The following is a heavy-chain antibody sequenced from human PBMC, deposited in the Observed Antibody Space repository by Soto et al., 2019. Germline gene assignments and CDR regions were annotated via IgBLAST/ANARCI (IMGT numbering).Heavy chain of an antibody. Sequence: LSLTFTVSGVSIISNVHYWGWVRQSPGKGLEWVASIYYSGSTYHNPSLESRVSISVDTSKNQFSLKVTSVTAADTAVYYCARHPFGGYAFDSWGQGTLVTVSS. CDR2: IYYSGST. D-gene: IGHD3-16*01. CDR3: ARHPFGGYAFDS. CDR1: GVSIISNVHY. V-gene: IGHV4-39*01. J-gene: IGHJ4*02.